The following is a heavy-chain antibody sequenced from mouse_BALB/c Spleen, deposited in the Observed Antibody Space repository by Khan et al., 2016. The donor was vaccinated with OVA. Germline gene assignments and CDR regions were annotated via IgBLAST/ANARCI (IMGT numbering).Heavy chain of an antibody. V-gene: IGHV1S81*02. J-gene: IGHJ2*01. CDR3: SRNYGYDYFDY. Sequence: QVQLQQPGAELVKPGASVKLSCKASGYTLTRYYMYWVKQRPGQGLEWIGGINPSTGYTNLNEKFKNKATLTVDKSSTTVYMQLSSLTSEDSAVYYCSRNYGYDYFDYWDQGTTLTVSS. CDR1: GYTLTRYY. CDR2: INPSTGYT. D-gene: IGHD1-2*01.